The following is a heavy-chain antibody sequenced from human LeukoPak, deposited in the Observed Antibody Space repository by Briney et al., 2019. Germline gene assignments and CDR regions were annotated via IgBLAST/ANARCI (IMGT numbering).Heavy chain of an antibody. CDR2: LWYDGSNK. Sequence: GGSLRLSCAASGFTFSSYGMHWVRQARGKGLEWVAVLWYDGSNKYYTDSVKGRFTISRDNSKNTLYLQMNSLRAEDTAVYYCARGNTAMVTWGQGTLVTVSS. D-gene: IGHD5-18*01. V-gene: IGHV3-33*01. J-gene: IGHJ4*02. CDR1: GFTFSSYG. CDR3: ARGNTAMVT.